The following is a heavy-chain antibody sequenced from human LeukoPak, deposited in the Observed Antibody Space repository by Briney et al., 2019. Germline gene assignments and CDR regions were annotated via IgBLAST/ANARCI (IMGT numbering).Heavy chain of an antibody. Sequence: SETLSLTCTVSGGSTSSYYWSWIRQPPGKGLEWIGYIYYSGSTNYNPSLKSRVTISVDTSKNQFSLKLSSVTAADTAVYYCASHCYYDSSGYSANDAFDIWGQGTMVTVSS. CDR3: ASHCYYDSSGYSANDAFDI. D-gene: IGHD3-22*01. V-gene: IGHV4-59*01. J-gene: IGHJ3*02. CDR2: IYYSGST. CDR1: GGSTSSYY.